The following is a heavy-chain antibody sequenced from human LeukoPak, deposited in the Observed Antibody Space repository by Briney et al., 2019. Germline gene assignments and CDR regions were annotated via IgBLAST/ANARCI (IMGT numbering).Heavy chain of an antibody. V-gene: IGHV4-30-2*01. D-gene: IGHD2-21*01. Sequence: PSETLSLTCAVSGGSISSGGYSWSWIRQPPGKGLEWIGYIYHSGSTYYNPSLKSRVTISADRSKNQFSLKLSSVTAADTAVYYCAGGIWRTDAFDIWGQGTMVTVSS. CDR2: IYHSGST. CDR1: GGSISSGGYS. CDR3: AGGIWRTDAFDI. J-gene: IGHJ3*02.